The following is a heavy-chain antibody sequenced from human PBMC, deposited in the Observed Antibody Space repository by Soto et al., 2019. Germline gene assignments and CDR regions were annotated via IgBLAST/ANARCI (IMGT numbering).Heavy chain of an antibody. Sequence: PSETLSLTCTVSGGSISNYYWSWIRQPPGKGLEWIGYIQNTGSTSYKSSLKSRATISVDTSKNQFSLILTSVTAADTAVYYCARGSYSGYERRIDYWGQGTLVTVSS. J-gene: IGHJ4*02. CDR1: GGSISNYY. CDR2: IQNTGST. CDR3: ARGSYSGYERRIDY. D-gene: IGHD5-12*01. V-gene: IGHV4-59*01.